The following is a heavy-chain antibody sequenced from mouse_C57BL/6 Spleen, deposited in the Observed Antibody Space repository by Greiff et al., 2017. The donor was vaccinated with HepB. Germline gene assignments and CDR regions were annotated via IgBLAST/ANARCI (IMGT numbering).Heavy chain of an antibody. J-gene: IGHJ2*01. CDR2: INPYNGGT. D-gene: IGHD1-1*01. CDR1: GYTFTDYY. CDR3: ARDTTVVDY. V-gene: IGHV1-19*01. Sequence: VQLQQSGPVLVKPGASVKMSCKASGYTFTDYYMNWVKQSHGKSLEWIGVINPYNGGTSYKQKFKGKATLTVDKSSSTAYMELNSLTSEDSAVYYCARDTTVVDYWGQGTTLTVSS.